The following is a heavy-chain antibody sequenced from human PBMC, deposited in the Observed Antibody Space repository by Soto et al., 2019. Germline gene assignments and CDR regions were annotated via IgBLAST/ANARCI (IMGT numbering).Heavy chain of an antibody. CDR2: ISGSGGST. CDR3: AKDLLAYCGGDCYSGVGWFDP. D-gene: IGHD2-21*02. Sequence: GGSLRLSCAASGFTFSSYAMSWVRQAPGKGLEWVSAISGSGGSTYYADSVKGRFTNSRDNSKNTLYLQMNSLRAEDTAVYYCAKDLLAYCGGDCYSGVGWFDPWGQGTLVTVSS. V-gene: IGHV3-23*01. CDR1: GFTFSSYA. J-gene: IGHJ5*02.